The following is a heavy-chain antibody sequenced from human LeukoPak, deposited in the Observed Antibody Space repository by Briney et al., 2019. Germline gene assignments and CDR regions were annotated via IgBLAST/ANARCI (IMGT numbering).Heavy chain of an antibody. J-gene: IGHJ5*02. CDR1: GYTLTELS. D-gene: IGHD6-19*01. V-gene: IGHV1-24*01. Sequence: VASVKVSCKVSGYTLTELSMHWVRQAPGKGLEWMGGFDPEDGETIYAQKFQGRVTMTEDTSTDTAYMELSSLRSEDTAVYYCATGIAVAEKNWFDPWGQGTLVTVSS. CDR3: ATGIAVAEKNWFDP. CDR2: FDPEDGET.